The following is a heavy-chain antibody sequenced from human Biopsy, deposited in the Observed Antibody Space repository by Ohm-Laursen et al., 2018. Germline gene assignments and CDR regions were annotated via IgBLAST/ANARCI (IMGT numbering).Heavy chain of an antibody. Sequence: SETLSLTWTVFGDSVSSTFSYWGWVRQAPGKGLEWIQSLYHSASTYYNPSLKSRVTISADTSKNQFSLKLGSVTVADTAVFYCARRGSGGRSFDYWGQGSLVTVSS. CDR2: LYHSAST. D-gene: IGHD2-15*01. CDR3: ARRGSGGRSFDY. V-gene: IGHV4-39*07. CDR1: GDSVSSTFSY. J-gene: IGHJ4*02.